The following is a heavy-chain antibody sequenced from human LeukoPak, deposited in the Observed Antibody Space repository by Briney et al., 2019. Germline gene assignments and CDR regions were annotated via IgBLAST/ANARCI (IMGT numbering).Heavy chain of an antibody. V-gene: IGHV4-39*07. CDR3: ARVCLGATNY. J-gene: IGHJ4*02. Sequence: SETLSLTCTVSGGSISSSSYYWGWIRQPPGKGLEWIGSIYYSGSTYYNPSLKSRVTISVDTSKNQFSLKLSSVTAADTAVYYCARVCLGATNYWGQGTLVTVSS. CDR1: GGSISSSSYY. CDR2: IYYSGST. D-gene: IGHD1-26*01.